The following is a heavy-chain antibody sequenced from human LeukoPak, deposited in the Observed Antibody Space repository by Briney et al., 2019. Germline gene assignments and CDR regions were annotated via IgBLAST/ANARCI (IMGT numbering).Heavy chain of an antibody. CDR2: ICSDGSDT. Sequence: GGSLRLSCAASGFTFSDTWMHWVRQAPGEGLVWVSRICSDGSDTRYAESVKGRFTISRDHAKNTLYLQRNSLRAEDTAVYYCARNWFHAIDYWGQATLVTVSS. D-gene: IGHD3-10*01. V-gene: IGHV3-74*01. CDR1: GFTFSDTW. CDR3: ARNWFHAIDY. J-gene: IGHJ4*02.